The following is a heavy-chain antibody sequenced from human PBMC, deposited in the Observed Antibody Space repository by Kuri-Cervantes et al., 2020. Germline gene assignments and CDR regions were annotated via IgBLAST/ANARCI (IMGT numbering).Heavy chain of an antibody. V-gene: IGHV3-23*01. CDR3: ARAIAVAGRLSYSAHYYYYGMDV. J-gene: IGHJ6*02. D-gene: IGHD6-19*01. CDR2: ISGSGGST. Sequence: GESLKISCAASGFTFSSYSMNWVRQAPGKGLEWVSAISGSGGSTYYADSVKGRFTISRDNSKNTLYLQMNSLRAEDTAVYYCARAIAVAGRLSYSAHYYYYGMDVWGQGTTVTVSS. CDR1: GFTFSSYS.